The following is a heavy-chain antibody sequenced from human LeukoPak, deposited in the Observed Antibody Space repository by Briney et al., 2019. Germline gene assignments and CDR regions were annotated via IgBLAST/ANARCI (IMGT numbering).Heavy chain of an antibody. D-gene: IGHD3-10*01. CDR3: AKAGGYGSGSYLTWFDP. J-gene: IGHJ5*02. V-gene: IGHV3-23*01. CDR2: ISGSGGGT. CDR1: GFTFSSYG. Sequence: GGSLRLSCAASGFTFSSYGMSWVRQAPGKGLEWVSGISGSGGGTNYADSVKGRFTISRDNSENTLYLQMSSLRAEDTAVYYCAKAGGYGSGSYLTWFDPWGQGTLVTVSS.